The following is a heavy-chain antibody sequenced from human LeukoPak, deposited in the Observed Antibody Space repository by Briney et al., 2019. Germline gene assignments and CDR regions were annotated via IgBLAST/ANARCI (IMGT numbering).Heavy chain of an antibody. D-gene: IGHD2-15*01. CDR3: TTLTAFCSGGNCYSF. Sequence: GGSLRLSCAASGFTFTSYAMNWVRQAPGKGLEWVGRIKRKIDGGTTDYAAPVKGRFTISRDDSKNTLFLQMNGLKTEDTAVYYCTTLTAFCSGGNCYSFWGQGTLVTVSS. V-gene: IGHV3-15*07. CDR2: IKRKIDGGTT. J-gene: IGHJ4*02. CDR1: GFTFTSYA.